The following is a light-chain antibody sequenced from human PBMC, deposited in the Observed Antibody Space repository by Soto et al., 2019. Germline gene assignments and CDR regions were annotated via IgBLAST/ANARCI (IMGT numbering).Light chain of an antibody. Sequence: DIQMTQSPSTLSAYVGDRVTITCRASQSISVWLAWYQQKAGKAPNLLIYKASRLESGVPSRFSGSGSETEFTLTISGLQPGDSATYYCQQYNSYSPTFGQGTKV. CDR3: QQYNSYSPT. J-gene: IGKJ1*01. CDR2: KAS. V-gene: IGKV1-5*03. CDR1: QSISVW.